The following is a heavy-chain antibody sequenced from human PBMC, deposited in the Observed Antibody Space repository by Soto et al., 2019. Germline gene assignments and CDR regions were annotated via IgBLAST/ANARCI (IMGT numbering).Heavy chain of an antibody. CDR1: GYSLTSYW. CDR2: IDPSDSYT. D-gene: IGHD1-26*01. J-gene: IGHJ3*02. CDR3: ARPVIRRSVGAFDI. V-gene: IGHV5-10-1*01. Sequence: ESLKISFQGSGYSLTSYWISWVRQMPGKGLEWMGRIDPSDSYTNYSPSFQGHVTISADKSISTAYLQWSSLKASDTAMYYCARPVIRRSVGAFDIWGQGTMVIVSS.